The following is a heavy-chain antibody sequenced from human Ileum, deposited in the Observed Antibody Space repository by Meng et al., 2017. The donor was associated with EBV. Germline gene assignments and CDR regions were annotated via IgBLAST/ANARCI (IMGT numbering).Heavy chain of an antibody. CDR3: ARGNKVSDRGFDY. V-gene: IGHV4-34*01. J-gene: IGHJ4*02. CDR1: GGSFSGYY. CDR2: INHSGST. D-gene: IGHD3-10*01. Sequence: QVQLRPWGAGLLKPSETLSLTCAVYGGSFSGYYWSWIRQPPGKGLEWIGEINHSGSTNYNPSLKSRVTISVDTSKNQFSLKLSSVTAADTAVYYCARGNKVSDRGFDYWGQGTLVTVSS.